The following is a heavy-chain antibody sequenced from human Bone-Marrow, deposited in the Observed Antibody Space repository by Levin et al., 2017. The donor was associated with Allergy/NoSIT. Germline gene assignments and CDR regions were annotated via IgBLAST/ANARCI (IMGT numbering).Heavy chain of an antibody. Sequence: LSLTCAASGFTFSNAWMSWVRQAPGKGLEWVGRIKSKTDGGTTAYAAPVKGRFTISRDDSKNTLYLQMNSLKTEDTAVYYCTTQDVDGYNGWGQGTLVTVSS. D-gene: IGHD5-24*01. CDR2: IKSKTDGGTT. CDR1: GFTFSNAW. J-gene: IGHJ4*02. CDR3: TTQDVDGYNG. V-gene: IGHV3-15*01.